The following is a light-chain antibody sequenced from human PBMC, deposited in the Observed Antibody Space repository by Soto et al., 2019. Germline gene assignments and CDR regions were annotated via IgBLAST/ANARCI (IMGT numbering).Light chain of an antibody. V-gene: IGLV1-51*01. CDR3: GTCDSSLSAGV. CDR1: SSNIGTNY. Sequence: QSVLTQPPSVSAAPGQKVTISCSGSSSNIGTNYVSWYRQLPGTAPKLLIYDNNKRPSGIPDRFSGSKSGTSATLGITGLQTGDEADYYCGTCDSSLSAGVFGGGTKLTVL. J-gene: IGLJ2*01. CDR2: DNN.